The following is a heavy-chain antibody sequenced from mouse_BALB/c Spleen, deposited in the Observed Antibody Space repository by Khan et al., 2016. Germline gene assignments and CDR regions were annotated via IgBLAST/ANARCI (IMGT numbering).Heavy chain of an antibody. V-gene: IGHV9-3-1*01. CDR1: GYTFTNYG. D-gene: IGHD1-1*01. J-gene: IGHJ1*01. CDR3: ARCRYYCGSSTYFDV. Sequence: QIQLVQSGPELKKPGKTVKISCKASGYTFTNYGMNWVKQAPGKGLKWMGWINTYSGESTYADDFKGRFAFSLETSANTAYLQINNLKNEDTATYFCARCRYYCGSSTYFDVWGAGTAVTVAS. CDR2: INTYSGES.